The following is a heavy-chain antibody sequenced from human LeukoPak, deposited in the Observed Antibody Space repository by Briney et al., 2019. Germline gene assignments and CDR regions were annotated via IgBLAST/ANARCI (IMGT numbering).Heavy chain of an antibody. CDR1: GFTISDSY. CDR3: ARGSSSSWYVYDY. CDR2: IYGGGST. D-gene: IGHD6-13*01. V-gene: IGHV3-53*01. Sequence: GGSLRLSCAASGFTISDSYMSWVRQAPGMGLEWVSVIYGGGSTYYADSVRGRFTISRDNSKNTLYLQMNSLRAEDTAVYYCARGSSSSWYVYDYWGQGTLVTVSS. J-gene: IGHJ4*02.